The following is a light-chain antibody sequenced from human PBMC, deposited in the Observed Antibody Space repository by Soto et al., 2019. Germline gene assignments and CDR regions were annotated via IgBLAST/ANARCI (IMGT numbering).Light chain of an antibody. J-gene: IGKJ5*01. Sequence: DIQLTQSPSSVSASIGDRVTITCRASDGIMIYLGWYQQKPGQAPNLLIYGASTLQSGVPARFSGSGSGTDFTLTITSLQPEDFATYYCQQAISFPITFGQGTRLEIK. CDR1: DGIMIY. CDR3: QQAISFPIT. CDR2: GAS. V-gene: IGKV1-12*01.